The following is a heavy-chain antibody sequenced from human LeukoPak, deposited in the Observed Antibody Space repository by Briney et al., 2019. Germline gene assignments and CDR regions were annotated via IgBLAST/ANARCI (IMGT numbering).Heavy chain of an antibody. CDR1: GFTFSSYS. D-gene: IGHD3-10*01. V-gene: IGHV3-21*01. Sequence: GGSLRLSCAASGFTFSSYSMNWVRQAPGKGLEWVSSISSSSSYIYYADSVKGRFTISRDNAKNSLYLQMNSLRAEDTAVYYCARASVLAGGAFDIWGQETMVTVSS. CDR3: ARASVLAGGAFDI. J-gene: IGHJ3*02. CDR2: ISSSSSYI.